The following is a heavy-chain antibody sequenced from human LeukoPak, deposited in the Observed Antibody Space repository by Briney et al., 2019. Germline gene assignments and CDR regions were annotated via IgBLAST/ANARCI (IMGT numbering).Heavy chain of an antibody. J-gene: IGHJ6*02. Sequence: GGSLRLSCAASGFTLSTYAMAWVRQAPGKGLEWVSSVSSSSSYIYYADSVKGRFTISRDNAKNSLYLQMNSLRAEDTAVYYCASRPAYCGGDCFYYGMDVWGQGTTVTVSS. V-gene: IGHV3-21*01. D-gene: IGHD2-21*02. CDR2: VSSSSSYI. CDR1: GFTLSTYA. CDR3: ASRPAYCGGDCFYYGMDV.